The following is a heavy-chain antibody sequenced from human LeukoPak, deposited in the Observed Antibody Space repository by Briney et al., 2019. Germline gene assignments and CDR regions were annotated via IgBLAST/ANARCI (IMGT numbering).Heavy chain of an antibody. D-gene: IGHD6-19*01. CDR3: ATGRIWSSGKKAFDI. Sequence: ASVKVSCKVSGDTLNKLAMHWVRQAPGKGLEWMGGFDPEDGETIYAQKFQGRVTMTEDTSTDTAYMELSSLRSEDTAVYYCATGRIWSSGKKAFDIWGQGTMVTVSS. V-gene: IGHV1-24*01. CDR1: GDTLNKLA. J-gene: IGHJ3*02. CDR2: FDPEDGET.